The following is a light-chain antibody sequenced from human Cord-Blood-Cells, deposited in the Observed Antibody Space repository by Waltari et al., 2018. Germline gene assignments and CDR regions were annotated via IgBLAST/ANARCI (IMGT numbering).Light chain of an antibody. CDR2: AAS. J-gene: IGKJ1*01. CDR1: QSISSY. V-gene: IGKV1-39*01. CDR3: QQSYSTPRT. Sequence: DLQMTQSPSSLYASVGDRLTTTCRASQSISSYLNWYQQKPGKAPKLLIYAASSLQSGVPSRFSGSGSGTDFTLTISSLQPEDFATYYCQQSYSTPRTFGQGTKVEIK.